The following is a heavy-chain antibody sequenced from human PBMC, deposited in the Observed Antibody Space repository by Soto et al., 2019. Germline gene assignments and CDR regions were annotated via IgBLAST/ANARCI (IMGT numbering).Heavy chain of an antibody. CDR3: AKEQWLIQGHFDY. D-gene: IGHD5-18*01. Sequence: EVQLLESGRGLVRPGGSLRLSCAASGFSFTNYAMSWVRQAPGKGLEWLSAISVSGETTYYADSVRGRFTISRDNSRATVFLQMSNLRAEDTALYYCAKEQWLIQGHFDYLGQGILVTVSS. J-gene: IGHJ4*02. CDR2: ISVSGETT. CDR1: GFSFTNYA. V-gene: IGHV3-23*01.